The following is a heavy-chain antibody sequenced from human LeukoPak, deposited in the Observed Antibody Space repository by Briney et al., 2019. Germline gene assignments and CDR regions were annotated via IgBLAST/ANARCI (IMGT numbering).Heavy chain of an antibody. J-gene: IGHJ4*02. CDR1: GGSFSGYY. CDR3: ARDPYYDILTVGFDY. Sequence: SSETLSLTCAVYGGSFSGYYWSWIRQPPGKGLEWIGEINHSGSTNYNPSLKSRVTISVGTSKNQFSLKLSSVTAADTAVYYCARDPYYDILTVGFDYWGQGTLVTVSS. D-gene: IGHD3-9*01. CDR2: INHSGST. V-gene: IGHV4-34*01.